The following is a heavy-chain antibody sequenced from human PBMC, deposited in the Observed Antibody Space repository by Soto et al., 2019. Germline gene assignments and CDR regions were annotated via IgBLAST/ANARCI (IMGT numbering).Heavy chain of an antibody. CDR1: GGSISSYY. Sequence: QVQLQESGPGLVKPSETLSLTCTVSGGSISSYYWSWIRQPPGKGLEWIGYIYYSGSTNYNPSLKSRGTISVDTSQNQFSLKLSSVTAADTAVYYCASNYGDYSAFEYWGQGTLVTVSS. CDR2: IYYSGST. D-gene: IGHD4-17*01. J-gene: IGHJ4*02. CDR3: ASNYGDYSAFEY. V-gene: IGHV4-59*01.